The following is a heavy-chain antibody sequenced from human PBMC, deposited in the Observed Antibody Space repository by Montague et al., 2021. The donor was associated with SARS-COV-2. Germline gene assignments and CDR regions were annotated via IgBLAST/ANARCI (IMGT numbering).Heavy chain of an antibody. V-gene: IGHV4-34*01. Sequence: SETLSLTCAVYGGSFSGYYWNWIRQPPGKGLEWIGEINHSGSAKYNPSLKRRVTISVDTSKNQFSLKLNSVTAADTAVYYCARLRDGVVPSPILGVGPYYSYYYMGVWGRGTTVTVSS. D-gene: IGHD3-10*01. CDR3: ARLRDGVVPSPILGVGPYYSYYYMGV. J-gene: IGHJ6*03. CDR2: INHSGSA. CDR1: GGSFSGYY.